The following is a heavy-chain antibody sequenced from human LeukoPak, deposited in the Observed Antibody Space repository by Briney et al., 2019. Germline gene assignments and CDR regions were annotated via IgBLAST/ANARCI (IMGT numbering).Heavy chain of an antibody. J-gene: IGHJ4*02. CDR3: AGRLTAHFDY. V-gene: IGHV4-59*08. D-gene: IGHD2-21*02. Sequence: SETLSLTCTVSGGSISSYYWSWIRQPPGKGLEWIGYIYYSGSTNYNPSLKSRVTISVDTSKNQFSLKLSSVTAADTAVYYCAGRLTAHFDYWGQGTLVTVSS. CDR1: GGSISSYY. CDR2: IYYSGST.